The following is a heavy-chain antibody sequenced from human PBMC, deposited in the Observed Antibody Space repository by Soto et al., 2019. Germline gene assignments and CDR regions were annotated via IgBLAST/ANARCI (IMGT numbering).Heavy chain of an antibody. V-gene: IGHV3-23*01. CDR1: VFPFGANA. J-gene: IGHJ4*02. CDR2: LSNTGRRT. CDR3: ATEMGATQGPFDN. Sequence: GGSLRLSCVVSVFPFGANAMSWVRQAPGKGLEWVSGLSNTGRRTSYADSVKGRFNISRDNSENTVYLQMNSLRVEDTAVYYCATEMGATQGPFDNWGQGTLVTV. D-gene: IGHD1-26*01.